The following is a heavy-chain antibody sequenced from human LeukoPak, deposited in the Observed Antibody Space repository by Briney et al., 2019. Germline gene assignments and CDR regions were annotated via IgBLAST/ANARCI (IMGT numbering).Heavy chain of an antibody. Sequence: PGGSLRLSCAASGFTFSSYWMSWVRQAPGKGLEWVGRIKSKTDGGTTDYAAPVKGRFTISRDDSKNTLYLQMNSLKTGDTAVYYCTTDFMYSSSLIGGYYFDYWCQGTLVTVSS. V-gene: IGHV3-15*01. J-gene: IGHJ4*02. CDR3: TTDFMYSSSLIGGYYFDY. D-gene: IGHD6-13*01. CDR2: IKSKTDGGTT. CDR1: GFTFSSYW.